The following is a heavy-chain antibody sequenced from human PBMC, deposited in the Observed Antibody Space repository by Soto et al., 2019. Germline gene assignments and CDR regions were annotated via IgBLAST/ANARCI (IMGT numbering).Heavy chain of an antibody. V-gene: IGHV1-3*01. Sequence: ASVKVSCKASGYTFTSYAMHWVRQAPGQRLEWMGWINAGNGNTKYSQKFQGRVTITRDTSASTAYMELSSLRSEDTAVYYCARVDPYRYSNYVLNYWGQGTLVTVSS. CDR1: GYTFTSYA. CDR3: ARVDPYRYSNYVLNY. D-gene: IGHD4-4*01. CDR2: INAGNGNT. J-gene: IGHJ4*02.